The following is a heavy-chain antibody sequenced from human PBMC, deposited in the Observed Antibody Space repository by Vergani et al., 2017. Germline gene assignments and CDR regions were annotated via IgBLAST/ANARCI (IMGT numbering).Heavy chain of an antibody. CDR1: GFTVSSNY. J-gene: IGHJ4*02. D-gene: IGHD3-22*01. CDR3: ARDFPPHYYDSSGYIY. CDR2: IYSGGST. Sequence: EVQLVESGGGVVRPGGSLRLSCAASGFTVSSNYMSWVRQAPGKGLEWVSVIYSGGSTYYADSVKGRFTISRDNSKNTLYLQMNSLRAEDTAVYYCARDFPPHYYDSSGYIYWGQGTLVTVSS. V-gene: IGHV3-66*02.